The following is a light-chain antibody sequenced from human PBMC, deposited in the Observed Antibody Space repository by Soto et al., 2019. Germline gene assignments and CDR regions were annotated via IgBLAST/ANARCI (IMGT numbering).Light chain of an antibody. CDR1: QSISNY. CDR2: AAS. Sequence: DVQMTQSPSSLSASVGDRFTITCRASQSISNYLNWYQQKPGKAPKVLIYAASSLQSGVPSRFSGSGSGTDFTLTISSLQPEDFATYYCQQSYSNPITFGQGTRLEIK. CDR3: QQSYSNPIT. J-gene: IGKJ5*01. V-gene: IGKV1-39*01.